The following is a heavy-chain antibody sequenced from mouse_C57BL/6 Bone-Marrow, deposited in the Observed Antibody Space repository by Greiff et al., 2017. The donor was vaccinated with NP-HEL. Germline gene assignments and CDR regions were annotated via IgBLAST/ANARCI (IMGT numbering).Heavy chain of an antibody. V-gene: IGHV5-17*01. CDR1: GFTFSDYG. CDR3: ARNYVGFAY. CDR2: ISSGSSTI. D-gene: IGHD1-1*01. Sequence: DVQLVESGGGLVKPGGSLKLSCAASGFTFSDYGMHWVRQAPEKGLEWVAYISSGSSTIYYADTVKGRFTISRDNAKNTLFLQMTSLRSEDTAMYYCARNYVGFAYWGQGTLVTVSA. J-gene: IGHJ3*01.